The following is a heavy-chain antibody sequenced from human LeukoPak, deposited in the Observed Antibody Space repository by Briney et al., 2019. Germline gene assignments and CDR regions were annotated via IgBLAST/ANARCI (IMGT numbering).Heavy chain of an antibody. CDR2: ISYDGSNK. J-gene: IGHJ3*02. D-gene: IGHD2-15*01. CDR3: AKDRCSGGSCYDSGDGFDI. CDR1: GFTFSGYG. Sequence: PGGSLRLSCTASGFTFSGYGMHWVRQAPGRGLEWVAVISYDGSNKYYADSVKGRFTISRDNSKNTLYLQMNSLRAEDTAVYYCAKDRCSGGSCYDSGDGFDIWGQGTMVTVSS. V-gene: IGHV3-30*18.